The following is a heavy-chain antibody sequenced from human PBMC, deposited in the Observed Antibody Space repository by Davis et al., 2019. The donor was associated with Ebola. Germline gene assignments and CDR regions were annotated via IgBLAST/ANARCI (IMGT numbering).Heavy chain of an antibody. D-gene: IGHD1-14*01. V-gene: IGHV3-30*18. CDR1: GFTFSSYG. J-gene: IGHJ4*02. CDR2: ISYDGSNK. Sequence: GESLKISCAASGFTFSSYGMHWVRQAPGKGLEWVAVISYDGSNKYYADSVKGRFTISRDNSKNTLYLQMNSLRAEDTAVYYCAKDHNADYWGQGTLVTVSS. CDR3: AKDHNADY.